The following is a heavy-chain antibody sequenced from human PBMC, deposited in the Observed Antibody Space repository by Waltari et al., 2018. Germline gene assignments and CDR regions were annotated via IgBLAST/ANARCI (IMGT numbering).Heavy chain of an antibody. J-gene: IGHJ6*02. V-gene: IGHV4-34*01. CDR2: INHSGST. D-gene: IGHD3-3*01. Sequence: QVQLQQWGAGLLKPSETLSLTCAVYGGSFSGYYWSWILQPPGKGRGWIGEINHSGSTTSNPSLKSRVTIAGDTSKNQFSLKLSSVTAADTAVYYCARDMRVGIYGVYGMDVWGQGTTVTVSS. CDR1: GGSFSGYY. CDR3: ARDMRVGIYGVYGMDV.